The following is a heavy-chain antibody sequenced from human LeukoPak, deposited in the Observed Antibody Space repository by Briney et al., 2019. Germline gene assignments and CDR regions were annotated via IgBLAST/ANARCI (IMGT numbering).Heavy chain of an antibody. V-gene: IGHV5-51*01. CDR3: ARSAMVRGVISWFDP. J-gene: IGHJ5*02. CDR2: IYPGDSDT. D-gene: IGHD3-10*01. Sequence: PGESLKISCKGSGYSFTSYWIGWVRQMPGKGLEWMGIIYPGDSDTRYGPSFQGQVTISADKSISTAYLQWSSLKASDTAMYYCARSAMVRGVISWFDPWGQGTLVTVSS. CDR1: GYSFTSYW.